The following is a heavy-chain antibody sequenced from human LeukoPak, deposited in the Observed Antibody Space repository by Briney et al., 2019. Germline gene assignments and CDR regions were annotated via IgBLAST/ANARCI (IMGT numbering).Heavy chain of an antibody. V-gene: IGHV1-69*01. J-gene: IGHJ6*02. Sequence: ASVKVSRKASGGTFSSYAISWVRQAPGQGLEWMGGIIPIFGTANYAQKFQGRVTITADESTSTAYIELSSLGSEDTAVYYCARDCSGGSCYSYYYYGMDVWGQGTTVTVSS. CDR1: GGTFSSYA. CDR2: IIPIFGTA. D-gene: IGHD2-15*01. CDR3: ARDCSGGSCYSYYYYGMDV.